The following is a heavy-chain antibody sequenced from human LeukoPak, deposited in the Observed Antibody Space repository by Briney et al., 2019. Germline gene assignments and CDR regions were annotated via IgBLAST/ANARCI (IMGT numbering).Heavy chain of an antibody. CDR1: GGSFSGYY. CDR2: INHSGST. Sequence: SETLSLTCAVYGGSFSGYYWSWIRQPPGKGLEWIGEINHSGSTTYNPSLTSRVTISVYTPKKQFSLTRSSVTAADTAVYYCARAPRYCSSTSCYRGEFDYWGQGTLVTVSS. CDR3: ARAPRYCSSTSCYRGEFDY. V-gene: IGHV4-34*01. J-gene: IGHJ4*02. D-gene: IGHD2-2*01.